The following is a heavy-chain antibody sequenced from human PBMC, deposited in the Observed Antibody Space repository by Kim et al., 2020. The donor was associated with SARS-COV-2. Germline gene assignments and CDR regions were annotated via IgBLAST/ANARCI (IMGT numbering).Heavy chain of an antibody. J-gene: IGHJ4*02. CDR3: ARCYYDSSGYYRRFDY. V-gene: IGHV4-31*02. D-gene: IGHD3-22*01. Sequence: SLKSRVTISVDTSKNPFSLKLSSVTAADTAVYYCARCYYDSSGYYRRFDYWGQGTLVTVSS.